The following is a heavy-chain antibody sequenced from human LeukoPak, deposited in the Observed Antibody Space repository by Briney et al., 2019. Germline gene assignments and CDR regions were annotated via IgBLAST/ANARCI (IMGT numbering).Heavy chain of an antibody. CDR2: IIPIFGTA. J-gene: IGHJ4*02. Sequence: SVKVSCKASGGTFSSYAISWVRQAPGQGLEWMGGIIPIFGTANYAQKFQGRVTITTDESTSTAYMELSSLRSENTAVYYCARGEMATVYFDYWGQGTLVTVSS. D-gene: IGHD5-24*01. CDR3: ARGEMATVYFDY. CDR1: GGTFSSYA. V-gene: IGHV1-69*05.